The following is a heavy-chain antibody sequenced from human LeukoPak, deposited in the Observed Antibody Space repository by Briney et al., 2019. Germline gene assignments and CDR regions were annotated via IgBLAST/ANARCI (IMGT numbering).Heavy chain of an antibody. J-gene: IGHJ5*02. CDR1: AGSISSYY. CDR2: IYYSGST. V-gene: IGHV4-59*08. CDR3: ARGEPANWFDP. Sequence: SETLSLTCTVSAGSISSYYWSWIRQPPGKGLEWIGYIYYSGSTNYNPSLKSRVTISVDTSKNQFSLKLSSVTAADTAVYYCARGEPANWFDPWGQGTLVTVSS. D-gene: IGHD1-14*01.